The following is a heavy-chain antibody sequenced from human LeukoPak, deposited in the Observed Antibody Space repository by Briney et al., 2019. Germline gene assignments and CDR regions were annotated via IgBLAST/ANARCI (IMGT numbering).Heavy chain of an antibody. CDR3: AKNSGYSSSSGYYYYMDV. CDR1: GFTVSSNY. D-gene: IGHD6-13*01. CDR2: ISGSGGTT. J-gene: IGHJ6*03. Sequence: GGSLRLSCAASGFTVSSNYMSWVRQAPGKGLEWVSAISGSGGTTYYADSVKGRFTISRDNSKNTLYLQMNGLTAEDTAVYYCAKNSGYSSSSGYYYYMDVWGKGTTVTVSS. V-gene: IGHV3-23*01.